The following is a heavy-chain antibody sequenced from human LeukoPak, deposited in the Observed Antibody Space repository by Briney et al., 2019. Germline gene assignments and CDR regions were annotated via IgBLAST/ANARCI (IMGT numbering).Heavy chain of an antibody. V-gene: IGHV1-18*01. J-gene: IGHJ6*03. CDR2: ISNYNGNT. Sequence: GASVQVSCKASGYTFTSYGISWVRPAPGQGLEWMGWISNYNGNTNYAQKLQGRVTMTTDTSTSTAYMELRSLRSDDTAVYYCARGGYYYDSSGSSASYHMDVWGKGTTFTVSS. CDR3: ARGGYYYDSSGSSASYHMDV. D-gene: IGHD3-22*01. CDR1: GYTFTSYG.